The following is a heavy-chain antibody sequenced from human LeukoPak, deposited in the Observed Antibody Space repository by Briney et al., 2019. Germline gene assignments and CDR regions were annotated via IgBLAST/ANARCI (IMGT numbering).Heavy chain of an antibody. CDR1: GGSFSGYY. CDR2: IYYSGST. V-gene: IGHV4-59*01. D-gene: IGHD3-22*01. J-gene: IGHJ4*02. Sequence: PSETLSLTCAVYGGSFSGYYWSWIRQPPGKGLEWIGYIYYSGSTNYNPSLKSRVTISVDTSKNQFSLKLSSVTAADTAVYYCARAAFAYYYDSSGYSYYFDYWGQGTLVTVSS. CDR3: ARAAFAYYYDSSGYSYYFDY.